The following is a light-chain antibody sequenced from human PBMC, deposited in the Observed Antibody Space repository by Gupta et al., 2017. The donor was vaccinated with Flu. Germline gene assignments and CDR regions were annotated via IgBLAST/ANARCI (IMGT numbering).Light chain of an antibody. Sequence: QSALTQAASVSGSPGQSITISCIGTSRDVGFYNYVSWYQQYPGKAPKLLIYEVSNRPSGVSNRFSGSKSGNTASLAISGLQAEDEADYYCSSYTTSSLGVFGGGTKLTVL. V-gene: IGLV2-14*01. J-gene: IGLJ3*02. CDR3: SSYTTSSLGV. CDR2: EVS. CDR1: SRDVGFYNY.